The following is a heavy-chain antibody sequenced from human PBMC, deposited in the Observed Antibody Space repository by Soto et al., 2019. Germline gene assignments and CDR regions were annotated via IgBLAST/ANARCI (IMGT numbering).Heavy chain of an antibody. CDR3: ARGPSSLTRFDY. D-gene: IGHD2-2*01. Sequence: RRLSCAASGFTFSSYAVYWVRQAPGKGLEWVAVISYDGSNKYYADSVKGRFTISRDNSKNTLYLQMNSLRAEDTAVYYCARGPSSLTRFDYWGQGTLVTVSS. CDR2: ISYDGSNK. CDR1: GFTFSSYA. V-gene: IGHV3-30-3*01. J-gene: IGHJ4*02.